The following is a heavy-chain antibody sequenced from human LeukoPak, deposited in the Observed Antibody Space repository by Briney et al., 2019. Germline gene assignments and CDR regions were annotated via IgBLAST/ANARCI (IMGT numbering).Heavy chain of an antibody. CDR2: AYDDGSNQ. V-gene: IGHV3-33*01. CDR3: ATGSGYYYDH. Sequence: GGSLRLSCAAAGFNFRIYGMHWVRQAPGKGLEWVAVAYDDGSNQYYADSVEGRFTISKDISKNTLYVQMNSLRAEDTAVYYCATGSGYYYDHWGQGTLVTVSS. J-gene: IGHJ4*02. D-gene: IGHD3-22*01. CDR1: GFNFRIYG.